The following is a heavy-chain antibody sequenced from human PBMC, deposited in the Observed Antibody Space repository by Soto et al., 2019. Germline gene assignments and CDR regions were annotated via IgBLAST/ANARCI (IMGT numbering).Heavy chain of an antibody. Sequence: SETLSLTCTVSDGSITLYYWHWIRRSPGKGLEWIGYMYSSGSTNYRSSLKSRVTMTRDTSISTAYMELSRLRSDDTAVYYCARDRYVDSSGIGYWGQGTLVTVSS. J-gene: IGHJ4*02. D-gene: IGHD3-22*01. V-gene: IGHV4-4*08. CDR3: ARDRYVDSSGIGY. CDR2: MYSSGST. CDR1: DGSITLYY.